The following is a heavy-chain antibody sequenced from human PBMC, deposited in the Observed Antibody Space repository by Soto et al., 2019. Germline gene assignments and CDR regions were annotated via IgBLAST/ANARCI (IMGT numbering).Heavy chain of an antibody. Sequence: EVQLVESGGGLVQPGGSLRLSCAASGFTFSSYAMHWVRQAPGKGLEYVSAISSNGGSTYYANSVKGRFTISRDNSKNTLYLQMGSLRAEDMAVYYCARSLRGRTTGTTTYFDYWGQGTLVTVSS. D-gene: IGHD1-1*01. CDR2: ISSNGGST. V-gene: IGHV3-64*01. CDR1: GFTFSSYA. CDR3: ARSLRGRTTGTTTYFDY. J-gene: IGHJ4*02.